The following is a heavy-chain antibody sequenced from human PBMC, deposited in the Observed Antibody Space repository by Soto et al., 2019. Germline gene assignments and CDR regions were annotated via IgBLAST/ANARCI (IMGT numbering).Heavy chain of an antibody. Sequence: SETLSLTCTVSGGSISSGGYYWSWIRQHPGKGLEWIGYIYYSGSTYYNPSLKSRVTISVDTSKNQFSLKLSSVTAADTAVYYCASGSSWYHADTYYFDYWGQGTLVTVSS. D-gene: IGHD6-13*01. CDR3: ASGSSWYHADTYYFDY. CDR1: GGSISSGGYY. CDR2: IYYSGST. J-gene: IGHJ4*02. V-gene: IGHV4-31*03.